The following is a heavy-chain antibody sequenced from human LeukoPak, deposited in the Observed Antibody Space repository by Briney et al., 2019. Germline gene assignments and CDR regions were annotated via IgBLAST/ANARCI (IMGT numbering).Heavy chain of an antibody. Sequence: SQTLSLTCTVSGGSISSGGYYWGWIRPPPGKGLEWIGRIYTSGSTNYNPSLKSRVTISVDTSKNQFSLKLSSVTAADTAVYYCARWVGPSSGYYMGAFDIWGQGTMVTVSS. CDR2: IYTSGST. CDR3: ARWVGPSSGYYMGAFDI. CDR1: GGSISSGGYY. J-gene: IGHJ3*02. D-gene: IGHD3-22*01. V-gene: IGHV4-61*02.